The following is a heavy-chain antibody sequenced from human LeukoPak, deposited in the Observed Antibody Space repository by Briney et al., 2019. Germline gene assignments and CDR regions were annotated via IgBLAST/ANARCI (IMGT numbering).Heavy chain of an antibody. CDR1: GYSFTSYW. J-gene: IGHJ4*02. CDR3: ARYALYGPLSY. D-gene: IGHD4-17*01. Sequence: GGSLRLSCKGSGYSFTSYWIGWVRQMPGKGLEWMGIIYPGDSDTRYSLSFQGEVTISADKSISTAYLQWSSLKASDTAMYYCARYALYGPLSYWGQGTLVTVSS. CDR2: IYPGDSDT. V-gene: IGHV5-51*01.